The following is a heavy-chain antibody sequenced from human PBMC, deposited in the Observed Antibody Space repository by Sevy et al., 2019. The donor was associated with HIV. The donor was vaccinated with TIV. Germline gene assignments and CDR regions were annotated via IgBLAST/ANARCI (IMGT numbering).Heavy chain of an antibody. CDR1: GFTFTSFS. D-gene: IGHD1-1*01. CDR3: ALERLSSNVAEYFQN. CDR2: ISYDGSNK. Sequence: GGSLRLSCAASGFTFTSFSMPWVRQAPGKGLEWVATISYDGSNKYYANSVKGRFTISRDNSKSYLYLQMNSLRAEDTAVYCCALERLSSNVAEYFQNWGQGTLVTVSS. J-gene: IGHJ1*01. V-gene: IGHV3-30-3*01.